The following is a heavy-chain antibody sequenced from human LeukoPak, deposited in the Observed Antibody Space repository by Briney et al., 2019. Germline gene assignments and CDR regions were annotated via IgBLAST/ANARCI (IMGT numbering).Heavy chain of an antibody. CDR3: ARVLSGFGSYDYVWGSYRYRYYFDY. D-gene: IGHD3-16*02. V-gene: IGHV4-34*01. J-gene: IGHJ4*02. CDR2: INHSGST. Sequence: PSETLSLTCAVYGGSFSGYYWSWIRHPPGKGPAWIGEINHSGSTTHNPPLKSRVTISVDTSKNQFSLELSSVTAADTAVYYCARVLSGFGSYDYVWGSYRYRYYFDYWGQGTLVTVSS. CDR1: GGSFSGYY.